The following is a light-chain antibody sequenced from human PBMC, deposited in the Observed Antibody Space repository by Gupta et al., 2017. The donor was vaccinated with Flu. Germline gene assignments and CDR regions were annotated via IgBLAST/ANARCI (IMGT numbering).Light chain of an antibody. J-gene: IGLJ2*01. V-gene: IGLV2-14*01. CDR1: SSDIGAYNY. CDR2: EVN. CDR3: NSYSGSSTV. Sequence: QSALTQPASVSASPGQSITISCTGTSSDIGAYNYVSWYQQHPDKALILIIFEVNNRPSGVSNCFSGSKSGNAATLTISGLQAEDDDYYYCNSYSGSSTVFGGGTKLTVL.